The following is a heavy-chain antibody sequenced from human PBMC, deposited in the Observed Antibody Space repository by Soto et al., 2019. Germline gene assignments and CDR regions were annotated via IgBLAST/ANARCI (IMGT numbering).Heavy chain of an antibody. CDR3: AHSAPLDWYYYDSSGYYFDY. J-gene: IGHJ4*02. D-gene: IGHD3-22*01. CDR1: GFSLSTSGVG. V-gene: IGHV2-5*01. Sequence: QITLKESGPTLVKPTQTLTLTCTFSGFSLSTSGVGVGWIRQPPVKALEWLALIYWNDDKRYSPSLKSRLTITKDTSKNQVVLTMTNMEPVDTATYYCAHSAPLDWYYYDSSGYYFDYWGQGTLVTVSS. CDR2: IYWNDDK.